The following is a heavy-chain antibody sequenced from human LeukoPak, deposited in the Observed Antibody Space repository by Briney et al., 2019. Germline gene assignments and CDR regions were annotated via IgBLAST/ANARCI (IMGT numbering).Heavy chain of an antibody. CDR2: IGWNSDRI. J-gene: IGHJ6*03. V-gene: IGHV3-9*01. CDR3: AKGGGSYYVNYKYYYYYMDV. CDR1: GFTLYDHA. D-gene: IGHD1-26*01. Sequence: GRSLRLSCAASGFTLYDHAMHWIRQPPGPGKGLEWVSGIGWNSDRIDYADSVKGRFTISRDNAKNSLYLQMNSLRAEDTALYYCAKGGGSYYVNYKYYYYYMDVWGQGTLVTVSS.